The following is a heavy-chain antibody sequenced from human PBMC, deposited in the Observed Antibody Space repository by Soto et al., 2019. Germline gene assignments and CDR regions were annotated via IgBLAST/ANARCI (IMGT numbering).Heavy chain of an antibody. J-gene: IGHJ4*02. CDR3: ARVDWNYGRDY. CDR2: IFSGGGT. V-gene: IGHV3-53*01. D-gene: IGHD1-7*01. CDR1: GFTVSNNS. Sequence: EVQLVESGGGLIQPGGSLRLSCAVSGFTVSNNSMSWVRQAPGKGLEWLSVIFSGGGTSYADSVKGRFTISRDNSKNTVYLQMNSLRAEDTALYYCARVDWNYGRDYWGQGTLVTVSS.